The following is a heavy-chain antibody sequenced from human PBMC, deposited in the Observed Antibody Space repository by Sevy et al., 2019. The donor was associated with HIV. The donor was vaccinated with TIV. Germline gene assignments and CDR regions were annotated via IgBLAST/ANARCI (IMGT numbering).Heavy chain of an antibody. J-gene: IGHJ6*02. CDR2: ISGSGGST. CDR1: GFTISSYA. CDR3: AKGAVRGVIILSYGMDV. V-gene: IGHV3-23*01. D-gene: IGHD3-10*01. Sequence: GGSLRLSCAASGFTISSYAMSWVRQAPGKGLEWVSAISGSGGSTYYADSVKGRFTISRDNSKNTLYLQMNSLRAEDTAVYYCAKGAVRGVIILSYGMDVWGQGTTVTVSS.